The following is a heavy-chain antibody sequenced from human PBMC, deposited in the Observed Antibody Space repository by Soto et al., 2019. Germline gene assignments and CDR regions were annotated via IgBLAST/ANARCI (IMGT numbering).Heavy chain of an antibody. J-gene: IGHJ6*02. D-gene: IGHD6-19*01. CDR3: AKEARLKGIAVAVGYYYGMDV. Sequence: GGSLRLSCAASGFTFSSYGMHWVRQAPGKGLEWVAVISYDGSNKYYADSVKGRFTISRDNSKNTLYLQMNSLRAEDTAVYYCAKEARLKGIAVAVGYYYGMDVWGQGTTVTVSS. V-gene: IGHV3-30*18. CDR1: GFTFSSYG. CDR2: ISYDGSNK.